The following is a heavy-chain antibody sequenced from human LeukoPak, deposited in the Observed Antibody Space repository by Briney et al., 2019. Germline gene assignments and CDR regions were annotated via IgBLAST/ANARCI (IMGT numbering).Heavy chain of an antibody. D-gene: IGHD3-10*01. CDR3: AKDSFGYWFDP. V-gene: IGHV3-23*01. J-gene: IGHJ5*02. CDR1: GFTFNSYA. CDR2: ISFTETTT. Sequence: PGASLRLSCAASGFTFNSYAMSWVRQAPGKGLEWVSSISFTETTTYYADSVKGRFTISRDNSKNTLYLQMNSLRAEDTAVYYCAKDSFGYWFDPWGQGTLVTVSS.